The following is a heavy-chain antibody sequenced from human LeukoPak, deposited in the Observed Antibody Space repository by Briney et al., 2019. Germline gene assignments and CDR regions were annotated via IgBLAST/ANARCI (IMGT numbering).Heavy chain of an antibody. CDR3: ARGYGIFGVEGNWFDP. V-gene: IGHV4-4*07. CDR1: GGSISSYY. CDR2: IYTSGST. D-gene: IGHD3-3*01. Sequence: SQTLSLTCTVSGGSISSYYWSWIRQPAGKGLEWIGRIYTSGSTNYNPSLKSRVTMSVDTSKNQFSLKLSSVTAADTAVYYCARGYGIFGVEGNWFDPWGQGTLVTVSS. J-gene: IGHJ5*02.